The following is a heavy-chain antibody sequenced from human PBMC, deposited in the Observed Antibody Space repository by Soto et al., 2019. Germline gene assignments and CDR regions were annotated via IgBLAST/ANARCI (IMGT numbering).Heavy chain of an antibody. CDR3: ARVGDYGDSPDY. V-gene: IGHV4-59*01. Sequence: QVQLQESGPGLVKPSETLSLTCTVSGGSISSYYWSWIRQPPGKGLEWIGYIYYSGSTNYNPSLQSRVPRSVDTSKNQFSLKLSSVTAADTAVYYCARVGDYGDSPDYWGQGTLVTVSS. D-gene: IGHD4-17*01. CDR2: IYYSGST. CDR1: GGSISSYY. J-gene: IGHJ4*02.